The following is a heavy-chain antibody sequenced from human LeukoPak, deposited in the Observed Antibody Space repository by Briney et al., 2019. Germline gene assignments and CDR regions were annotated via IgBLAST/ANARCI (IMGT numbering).Heavy chain of an antibody. CDR1: GYTFTGYY. CDR3: ARDADNYYDSSGSTGY. J-gene: IGHJ4*02. CDR2: IIPILGIA. V-gene: IGHV1-69*04. D-gene: IGHD3-22*01. Sequence: ASVKVSCKASGYTFTGYYMHWVRQAPGQGLEWMGRIIPILGIANYAQKFQGRVTITADKSTSTAYMELSSLRSEDTAVYYCARDADNYYDSSGSTGYWGQGTLVTVSS.